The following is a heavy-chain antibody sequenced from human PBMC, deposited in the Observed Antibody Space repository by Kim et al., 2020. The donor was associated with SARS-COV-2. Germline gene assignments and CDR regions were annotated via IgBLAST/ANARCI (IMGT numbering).Heavy chain of an antibody. CDR1: GFTFSDYY. Sequence: GGSLRLSCAASGFTFSDYYMSWIRQAPGKGLEWVSYISSTSDYTNYADSVKGRFTISRDNAKNSLYMQMHSLRAEDTAVYYCARESLRRPDFWGQGTLVTVSS. V-gene: IGHV3-11*05. J-gene: IGHJ4*02. CDR3: ARESLRRPDF. CDR2: ISSTSDYT.